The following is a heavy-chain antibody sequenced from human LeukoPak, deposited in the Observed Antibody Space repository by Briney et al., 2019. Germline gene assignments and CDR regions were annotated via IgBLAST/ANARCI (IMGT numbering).Heavy chain of an antibody. V-gene: IGHV3-74*01. CDR2: INSDGSDT. D-gene: IGHD1-1*01. CDR3: ARAKPWTFDY. CDR1: GFTFSSYS. Sequence: GGSLRLSCAASGFTFSSYSIHWVRQAPGKGLVWISRINSDGSDTNYADSVRGRFTISRDNAENTLYLQMNSLRAEDTAVYYCARAKPWTFDYWGQGTLVTVSS. J-gene: IGHJ4*02.